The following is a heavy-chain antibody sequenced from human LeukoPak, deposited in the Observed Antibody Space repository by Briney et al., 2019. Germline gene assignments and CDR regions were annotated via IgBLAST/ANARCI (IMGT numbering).Heavy chain of an antibody. CDR3: AKVAEGYYFDY. J-gene: IGHJ4*02. CDR1: GFAFDSEA. V-gene: IGHV3-23*01. CDR2: ISGSGGST. Sequence: PGGSLRLSCAVSGFAFDSEAMSWVRQGPGKGLEWVSAISGSGGSTYYADSVKGRFTISRDNSKNTLYLQMNSLRAEDTAVYYCAKVAEGYYFDYWGQGTLVTVSS.